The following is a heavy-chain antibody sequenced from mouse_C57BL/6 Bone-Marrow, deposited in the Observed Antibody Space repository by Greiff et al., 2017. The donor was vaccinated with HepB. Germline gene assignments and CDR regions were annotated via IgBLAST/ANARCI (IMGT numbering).Heavy chain of an antibody. J-gene: IGHJ4*01. D-gene: IGHD3-2*02. V-gene: IGHV1-78*01. CDR3: ARRLRGFYYAMDY. CDR1: GYTFTDHT. CDR2: IYPRDGST. Sequence: VQVVESDAELVKPGASVKISCKVSGYTFTDHTIHWMKQRPEQGLEWIGYIYPRDGSTKYNEKFKGKATLTADKSSSTAYMQLNSLTSEDSAVYFCARRLRGFYYAMDYWGQGTSVTVSS.